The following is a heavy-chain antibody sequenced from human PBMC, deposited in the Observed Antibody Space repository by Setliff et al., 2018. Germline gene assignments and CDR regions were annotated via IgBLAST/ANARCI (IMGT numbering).Heavy chain of an antibody. CDR2: IKEDGSEK. CDR3: VRDRWKVIVNRGDDAFDL. J-gene: IGHJ3*01. V-gene: IGHV3-7*01. D-gene: IGHD3-22*01. Sequence: GGSLRLSCAASRFTFSNYWMSWVRQAPGKGLEWVANIKEDGSEKYYVDSVKGRFTISRDNAENSLDLQMNSLRGEDTAVYYCVRDRWKVIVNRGDDAFDLWGQGAMVTVSS. CDR1: RFTFSNYW.